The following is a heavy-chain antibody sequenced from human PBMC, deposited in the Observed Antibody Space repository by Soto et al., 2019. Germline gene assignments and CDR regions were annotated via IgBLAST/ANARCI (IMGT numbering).Heavy chain of an antibody. CDR2: ISAYNGNT. J-gene: IGHJ1*01. CDR1: GYTFTSYG. D-gene: IGHD2-21*02. Sequence: QVQLVQSGAEVKKPGASVKVSCKASGYTFTSYGISWVRQAPGQGLEWMGWISAYNGNTNYAQKLQGRVTMTTDTSTSTAYMELRSLRSDDTAVYYCARDLPLAYCGGDCASEYFQHWGQGTLVTVSS. V-gene: IGHV1-18*01. CDR3: ARDLPLAYCGGDCASEYFQH.